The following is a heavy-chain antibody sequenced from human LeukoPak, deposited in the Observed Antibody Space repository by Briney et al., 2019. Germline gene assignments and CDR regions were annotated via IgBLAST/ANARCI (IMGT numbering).Heavy chain of an antibody. Sequence: SVKVSCKASGGTFSSYAISWVRQAPGQGLEWMGGIIPIFGTANYAQKFQGRVTITTDESTSTAYMELSSLTSEDTAVYYCATLIGYAFDIWGQGTMVTVSS. J-gene: IGHJ3*02. D-gene: IGHD2-8*01. CDR1: GGTFSSYA. V-gene: IGHV1-69*05. CDR3: ATLIGYAFDI. CDR2: IIPIFGTA.